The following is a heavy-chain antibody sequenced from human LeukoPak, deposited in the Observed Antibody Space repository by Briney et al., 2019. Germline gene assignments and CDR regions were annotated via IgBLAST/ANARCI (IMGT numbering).Heavy chain of an antibody. V-gene: IGHV3-23*01. Sequence: GGSLRLSCVASGFYYNNYGMNWVRQAPGKGLEWVAGITANSAGRYYADSVQGRFTISRDNSKSTVYLQVNSLRAEDTALYYCARDDGWIQFNFWGQGTLVTVSS. D-gene: IGHD5-18*01. J-gene: IGHJ4*02. CDR2: ITANSAGR. CDR3: ARDDGWIQFNF. CDR1: GFYYNNYG.